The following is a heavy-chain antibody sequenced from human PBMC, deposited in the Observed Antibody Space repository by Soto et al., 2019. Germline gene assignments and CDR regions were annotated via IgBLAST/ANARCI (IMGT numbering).Heavy chain of an antibody. V-gene: IGHV4-34*01. CDR3: ARGATVTNTCLDY. D-gene: IGHD4-17*01. CDR1: GGSFSGYY. Sequence: QVQLQQRGAGLLKPSETLSLTCAVYGGSFSGYYWSWIRQPPGKGVEWIGEINHSGSTNYNPSLKSRVTISVDTCKNQFSLKLSSVTAADTAVYYCARGATVTNTCLDYWGQGTLVTVSS. J-gene: IGHJ4*02. CDR2: INHSGST.